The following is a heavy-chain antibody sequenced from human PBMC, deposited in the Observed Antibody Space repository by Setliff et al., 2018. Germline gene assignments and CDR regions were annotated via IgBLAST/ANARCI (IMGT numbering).Heavy chain of an antibody. V-gene: IGHV4-34*01. Sequence: SETLSLTCAVYGGSFSGYYWTWIRQPPGKGLEWIGEINHSGSTNYNPSLRSRVTISVDTSKNQFSLKLSSVTAADTAVYYCARGKGSWVLLRWFDPWGQGTLVTVSS. CDR2: INHSGST. CDR1: GGSFSGYY. J-gene: IGHJ5*02. CDR3: ARGKGSWVLLRWFDP. D-gene: IGHD3-10*01.